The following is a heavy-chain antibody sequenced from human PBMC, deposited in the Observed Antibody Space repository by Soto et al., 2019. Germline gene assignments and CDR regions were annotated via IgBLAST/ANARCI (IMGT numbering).Heavy chain of an antibody. CDR2: ISAYNGNT. V-gene: IGHV1-18*01. Sequence: ASVKVSCKASGYTFTSYGISWVRQAPGQGLEWMGWISAYNGNTNYAQKLQGRVTMTTDTSTSTAYMELRSLRSDDTAVYYCARVSVVVPACHIFYYYYGMDVWGQGPTVTVSS. D-gene: IGHD2-2*01. J-gene: IGHJ6*02. CDR1: GYTFTSYG. CDR3: ARVSVVVPACHIFYYYYGMDV.